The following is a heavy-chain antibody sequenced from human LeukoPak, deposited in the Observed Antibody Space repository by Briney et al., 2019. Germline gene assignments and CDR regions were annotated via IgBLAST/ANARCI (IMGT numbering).Heavy chain of an antibody. V-gene: IGHV4-38-2*02. CDR3: ARVNPFASA. Sequence: SETLSLTCSVSGYSISSGYYWGWIRQPPGRGLEWIGSLFHSGITNYNPSLKSRVTMSVDTSKNQLSLKLNSVTTADTAVYYCARVNPFASAWGQGTLVTVSS. D-gene: IGHD1-14*01. CDR1: GYSISSGYY. J-gene: IGHJ5*02. CDR2: LFHSGIT.